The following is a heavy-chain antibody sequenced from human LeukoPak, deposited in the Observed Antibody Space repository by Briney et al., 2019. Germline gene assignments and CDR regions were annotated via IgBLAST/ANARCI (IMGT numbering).Heavy chain of an antibody. J-gene: IGHJ6*03. D-gene: IGHD5-12*01. V-gene: IGHV1-18*01. CDR1: GYTFLSYG. Sequence: ASVKVSCKASGYTFLSYGISWVRQAPGQGLEWMGWISTYNGNTNYAQKLQGRVTMTTDTSTSTAYMELRSLRSDDTAVYYCARAGGYDYYYYYYYMDVWGKGTTVTISS. CDR3: ARAGGYDYYYYYYYMDV. CDR2: ISTYNGNT.